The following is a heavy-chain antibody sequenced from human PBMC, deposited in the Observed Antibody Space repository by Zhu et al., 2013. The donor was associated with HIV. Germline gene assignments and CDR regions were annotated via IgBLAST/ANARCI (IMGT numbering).Heavy chain of an antibody. CDR1: GYTFTKYY. V-gene: IGHV1-46*01. J-gene: IGHJ4*02. Sequence: QVQLVQSGAEVKKPGASVKVSCKASGYTFTKYYMHWVRQAPGQGLEWMGIINPSGGGTSYAQKFQGRVTMTRDTFTSRVFMELSSLRSEDTAVYYCAREVRGSGSYSFDYWGQGTLVTVSS. CDR3: AREVRGSGSYSFDY. D-gene: IGHD3-10*01. CDR2: INPSGGGT.